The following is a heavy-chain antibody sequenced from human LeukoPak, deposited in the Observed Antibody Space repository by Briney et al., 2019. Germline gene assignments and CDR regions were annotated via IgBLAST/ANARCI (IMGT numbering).Heavy chain of an antibody. Sequence: MPSQTLSLTCTVSGGSISSGGYYWSWIRQPPGKGLEWIGYIYHSESTYYNPSLKSRVTISIDRSKNQFSLKLSSVTAADTAVYYCATYESNNPFDHWGQGTPVTVSS. CDR3: ATYESNNPFDH. CDR2: IYHSEST. J-gene: IGHJ4*02. D-gene: IGHD3-22*01. CDR1: GGSISSGGYY. V-gene: IGHV4-30-2*01.